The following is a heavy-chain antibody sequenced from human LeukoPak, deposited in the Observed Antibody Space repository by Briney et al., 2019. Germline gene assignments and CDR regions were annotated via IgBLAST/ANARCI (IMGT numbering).Heavy chain of an antibody. CDR1: GNTFAGYY. J-gene: IGHJ4*02. CDR3: ARGPLGWFGGLKVDY. CDR2: INTHSHAT. D-gene: IGHD3-10*01. Sequence: ASVRVSCKASGNTFAGYYVHWVRQAPGQGLEWMGWINTHSHATNYAQNFQGRVTMTTDTSVTTAYMELSRLRSDDTAVYYCARGPLGWFGGLKVDYWGQGTLVTVSS. V-gene: IGHV1-2*02.